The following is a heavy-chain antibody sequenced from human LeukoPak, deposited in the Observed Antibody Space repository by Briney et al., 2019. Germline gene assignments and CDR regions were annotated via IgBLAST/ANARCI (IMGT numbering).Heavy chain of an antibody. CDR1: IGSISSYY. V-gene: IGHV4-4*07. D-gene: IGHD3-22*01. J-gene: IGHJ4*02. Sequence: PSETLSLTCTLSIGSISSYYWSWIRQPAGKGLEWIGRIYTSGSTNYNPSLKSRVTISVDTSKNQFSLKLSSVTAADTAVYYCARHGDSSGRGFDYWGQGTLVTVSS. CDR2: IYTSGST. CDR3: ARHGDSSGRGFDY.